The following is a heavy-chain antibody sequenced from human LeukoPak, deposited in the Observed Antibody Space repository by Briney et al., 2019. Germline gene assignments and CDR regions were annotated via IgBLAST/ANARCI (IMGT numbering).Heavy chain of an antibody. J-gene: IGHJ6*04. Sequence: LPGGSLRLSCAASGFTFSSYAMHWVRQAPGKGLEWVAVISYDGSNKYYADSVKGRSTISRDNSKNTLYLQMNSLRAEDTAVYYCAREIGTGSYYNVYYYGMDVWGKGTTVTVSS. CDR1: GFTFSSYA. V-gene: IGHV3-30*04. D-gene: IGHD3-10*01. CDR3: AREIGTGSYYNVYYYGMDV. CDR2: ISYDGSNK.